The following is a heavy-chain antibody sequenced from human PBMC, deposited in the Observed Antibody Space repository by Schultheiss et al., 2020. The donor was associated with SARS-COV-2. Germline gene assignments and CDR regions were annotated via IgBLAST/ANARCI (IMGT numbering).Heavy chain of an antibody. Sequence: GGSLRLSCAASGFTFSSYWMHWVRQAPGKGLVWVSAISGSGGSTYYADSVKGRFTISRDNSKNALYLQMNSLRAEDTAVYYCAREVIGAAAQFDYWGQGTLVTVSS. V-gene: IGHV3-23*01. CDR1: GFTFSSYW. CDR3: AREVIGAAAQFDY. J-gene: IGHJ4*02. D-gene: IGHD6-13*01. CDR2: ISGSGGST.